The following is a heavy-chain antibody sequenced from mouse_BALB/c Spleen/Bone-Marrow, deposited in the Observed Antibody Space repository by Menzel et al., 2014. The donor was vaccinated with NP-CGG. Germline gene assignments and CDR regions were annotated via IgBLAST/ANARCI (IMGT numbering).Heavy chain of an antibody. CDR3: ARPYRYDKEFAY. V-gene: IGHV1-7*01. CDR1: GFPFTTYW. Sequence: QVQLQHPGAELAKPGASVKMSCKASGFPFTTYWMHWFKQRPGQGLEWIGYIDPSTGHTEYNQNFKDKATLTADKSSSTAYMQLSSLTSEDSAVYYCARPYRYDKEFAYWGQGTLVTVSA. D-gene: IGHD2-14*01. J-gene: IGHJ3*01. CDR2: IDPSTGHT.